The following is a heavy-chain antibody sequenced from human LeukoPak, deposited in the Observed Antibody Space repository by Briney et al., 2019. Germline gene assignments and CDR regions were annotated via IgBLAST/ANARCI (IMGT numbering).Heavy chain of an antibody. D-gene: IGHD3-10*01. CDR3: ARDSDLWFGDIAFDI. CDR2: ITSSSTTI. V-gene: IGHV3-48*04. Sequence: GGSLRLSCAASGFTFSNYNMNWVRQAPGKGLEWVSFITSSSTTIFYADSVQGRFTISRDNAKNSLYLQMNSLRAEDTAVYYCARDSDLWFGDIAFDIWGQGTMVTVSS. CDR1: GFTFSNYN. J-gene: IGHJ3*02.